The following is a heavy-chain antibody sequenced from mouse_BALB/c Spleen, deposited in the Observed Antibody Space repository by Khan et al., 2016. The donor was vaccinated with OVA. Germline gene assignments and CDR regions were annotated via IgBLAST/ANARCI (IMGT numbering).Heavy chain of an antibody. Sequence: QVQLQQSGAELVKPGASVKLSCKTSGYTFTSYWIQWVKQRPGQGLGWIGQIFPGTGTTYYNENFKGKATLTVDTSSNTAYMQFSSLTSEDSAVDVCARGYYGNYEFAYWGQGTLVTVSP. CDR1: GYTFTSYW. CDR2: IFPGTGTT. V-gene: IGHV1S132*01. CDR3: ARGYYGNYEFAY. D-gene: IGHD2-1*01. J-gene: IGHJ3*01.